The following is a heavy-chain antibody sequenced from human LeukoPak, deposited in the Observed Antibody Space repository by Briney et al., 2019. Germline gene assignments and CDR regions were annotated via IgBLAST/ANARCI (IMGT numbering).Heavy chain of an antibody. CDR1: GGSFTGYY. D-gene: IGHD2-2*01. CDR2: INHSGST. J-gene: IGHJ5*02. V-gene: IGHV4-34*01. CDR3: ARHPYQLLWLSWLDP. Sequence: SETLSLTCAVYGGSFTGYYWSWIRQSPGKGLEWIGEINHSGSTNYKSSLKSRVTISVDTSKNQFSLRVSSVTAADTAVYYCARHPYQLLWLSWLDPWGQGTLVTVSS.